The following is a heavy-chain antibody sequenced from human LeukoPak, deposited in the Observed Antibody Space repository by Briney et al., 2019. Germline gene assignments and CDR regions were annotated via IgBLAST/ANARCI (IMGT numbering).Heavy chain of an antibody. Sequence: GGSLTLSCAAPGFTFSVHYMSWNRQAPGKGLEWVSHISASGDTIYYADSVKGRFTISRDNARNSLYLQISSLRAEDTAVYYCAARSVASNPDAYWGQGTLVTVSS. CDR3: AARSVASNPDAY. J-gene: IGHJ4*02. D-gene: IGHD1-14*01. V-gene: IGHV3-11*01. CDR1: GFTFSVHY. CDR2: ISASGDTI.